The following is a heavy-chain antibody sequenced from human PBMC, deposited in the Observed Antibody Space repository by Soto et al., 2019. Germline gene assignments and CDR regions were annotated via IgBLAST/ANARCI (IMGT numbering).Heavy chain of an antibody. Sequence: PCGSRSLFCASPGFIFSIDVMHWVRQAPGKGLEWVAVIWYDGSNKYYADSVKGRFTISRDNSKNTLYLQMNSLRTDDTAVYYSAKDPTGLGGYSYGPFDYWGQGT. D-gene: IGHD5-18*01. J-gene: IGHJ4*02. CDR2: IWYDGSNK. V-gene: IGHV3-30*02. CDR1: GFIFSIDV. CDR3: AKDPTGLGGYSYGPFDY.